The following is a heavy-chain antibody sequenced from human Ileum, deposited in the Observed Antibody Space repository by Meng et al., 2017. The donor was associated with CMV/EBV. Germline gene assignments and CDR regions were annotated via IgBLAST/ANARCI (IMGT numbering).Heavy chain of an antibody. D-gene: IGHD2-15*01. CDR3: ARVPIVVVVAASHWFDP. CDR1: ISSSSYY. V-gene: IGHV4-39*07. CDR2: IYYSGST. J-gene: IGHJ5*02. Sequence: ISSSSYYWGWIRQPPGKGLEWIGSIYYSGSTYYNPSLKGRVTISVDTSKNQFSLKLSSVTAADTAVYYCARVPIVVVVAASHWFDPWGQGTLVTVSS.